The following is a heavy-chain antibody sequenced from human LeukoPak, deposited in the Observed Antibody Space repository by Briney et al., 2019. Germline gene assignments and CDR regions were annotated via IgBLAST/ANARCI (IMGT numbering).Heavy chain of an antibody. V-gene: IGHV1-69*06. CDR3: ARGEIQLWSTFYYFDY. CDR2: IIPIFGTA. D-gene: IGHD5-18*01. Sequence: ASVKVSCKASGGTFSSYAISWVRQAPGQGLEWMGGIIPIFGTANYALKFQGRVTITADKSTSTAYMELSSLRSEDTAVYYCARGEIQLWSTFYYFDYWGQGTLVTVSS. CDR1: GGTFSSYA. J-gene: IGHJ4*02.